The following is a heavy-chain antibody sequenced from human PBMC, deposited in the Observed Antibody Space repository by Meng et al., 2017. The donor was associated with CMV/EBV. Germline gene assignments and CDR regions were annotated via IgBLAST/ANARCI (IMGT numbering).Heavy chain of an antibody. Sequence: VQVLGSEGGLRLPGWSVGVACAASGFHVRSNYLSFVRQAPGNGLEWVSVIYSGGSTYYADSVKGRFTISRDNSKNTLYLQMNSLRAEDTAVYYCARGNIVGDYWGQGTLVTVSS. CDR3: ARGNIVGDY. D-gene: IGHD2-21*01. V-gene: IGHV3-66*01. J-gene: IGHJ4*02. CDR1: GFHVRSNY. CDR2: IYSGGST.